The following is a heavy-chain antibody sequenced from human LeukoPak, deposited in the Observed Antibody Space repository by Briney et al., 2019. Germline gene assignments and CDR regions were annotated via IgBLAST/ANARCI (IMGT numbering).Heavy chain of an antibody. V-gene: IGHV4-59*11. Sequence: PSETLSLTCTVSGDSLNSHYWTWIRQSPGEGLQWIGYVFYSGSSNYNASLRSRVAISVDTSKNQFSLKLTSVTAADTAVYYCAGRAARFFDYWGRGILVTVSS. CDR2: VFYSGSS. CDR1: GDSLNSHY. J-gene: IGHJ4*02. CDR3: AGRAARFFDY. D-gene: IGHD6-25*01.